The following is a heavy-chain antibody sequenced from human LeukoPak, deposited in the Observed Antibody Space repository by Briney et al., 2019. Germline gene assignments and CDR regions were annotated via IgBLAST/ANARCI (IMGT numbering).Heavy chain of an antibody. CDR3: ARDDSPDSGSYQRYAFDI. J-gene: IGHJ3*02. Sequence: PSETLSLTCTVSGGSISSSNFYWGWIRQPPGKGLEWIGSIYYSGSTYYNPSLKSRVTISVDTSKNQFSLKLSSVTAADTAVYYCARDDSPDSGSYQRYAFDIWGQGTMVTVSS. V-gene: IGHV4-39*07. D-gene: IGHD1-26*01. CDR2: IYYSGST. CDR1: GGSISSSNFY.